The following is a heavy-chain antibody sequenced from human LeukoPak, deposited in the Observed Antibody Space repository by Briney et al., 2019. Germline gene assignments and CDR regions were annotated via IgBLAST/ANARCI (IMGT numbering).Heavy chain of an antibody. CDR2: IYYSGST. CDR1: GFTFSSYSMN. Sequence: GSLRLSCAASGFTFSSYSMNWVRQPPGKGLEWIGSIYYSGSTYYNPSLKSRVTISVDTSKNQFSLKLSSVTAADTAVYYCARILVAAQKYYYYGMDVWGQGTTVTVSS. CDR3: ARILVAAQKYYYYGMDV. J-gene: IGHJ6*02. V-gene: IGHV4-39*01. D-gene: IGHD6-6*01.